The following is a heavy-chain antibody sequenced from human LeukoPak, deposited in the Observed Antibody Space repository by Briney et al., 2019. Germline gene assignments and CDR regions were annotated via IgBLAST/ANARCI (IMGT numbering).Heavy chain of an antibody. D-gene: IGHD3-10*01. CDR3: AREFWGTMVRGAAMDV. J-gene: IGHJ6*02. CDR2: IIPAFGIP. V-gene: IGHV1-69*02. CDR1: GGTLNSYT. Sequence: SVKVSCKASGGTLNSYTINWVRQAPGEGLEWMGTIIPAFGIPNYAQRFKDRVTITAAKSTSTAYMELSSLRSEDTAVYYCAREFWGTMVRGAAMDVWGQGTTVTVSS.